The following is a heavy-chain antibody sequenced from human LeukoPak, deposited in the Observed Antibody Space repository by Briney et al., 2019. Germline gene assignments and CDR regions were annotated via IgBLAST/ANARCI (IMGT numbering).Heavy chain of an antibody. CDR3: AGHQLQTFDY. D-gene: IGHD2-2*01. CDR1: GFTFSSYW. Sequence: GSLRLSCAASGFTFSSYWMSWVRQAPGKGLEWIGSIYYSGSTYYNPSLKSRVTISVDTSKNQFSLKLSSVTAADTAVYYCAGHQLQTFDYWGQGTLVTVSS. CDR2: IYYSGST. J-gene: IGHJ4*02. V-gene: IGHV4-39*07.